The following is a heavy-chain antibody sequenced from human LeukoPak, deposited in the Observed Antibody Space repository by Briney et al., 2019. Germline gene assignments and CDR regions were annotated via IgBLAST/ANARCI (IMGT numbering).Heavy chain of an antibody. CDR1: GYSFTTYG. CDR3: ARVLDSTSPRSAFDI. V-gene: IGHV1-2*02. CDR2: INPNSGGT. D-gene: IGHD3-3*02. J-gene: IGHJ3*02. Sequence: ASVKVSCKASGYSFTTYGISWVRQAPGQGLEWIGWINPNSGGTNYAQKFQGRVTMTRDTSISTAYMELSRLRSDDTAVYYCARVLDSTSPRSAFDIWGQGTMVTVSS.